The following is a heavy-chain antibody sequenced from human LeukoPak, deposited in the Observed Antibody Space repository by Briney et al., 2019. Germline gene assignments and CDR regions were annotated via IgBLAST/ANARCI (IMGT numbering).Heavy chain of an antibody. V-gene: IGHV4-59*06. Sequence: PSETLSLTCTVSGGSISSYYWSWIRQPPGKGLEWIGYIYYSGSTYYNPSLKSRLTISIDTSKNQFSLKLTSVTAADTAVYYCASSPGAGSTYYFDYWGQGALVTVSS. D-gene: IGHD3-10*01. J-gene: IGHJ4*02. CDR3: ASSPGAGSTYYFDY. CDR2: IYYSGST. CDR1: GGSISSYY.